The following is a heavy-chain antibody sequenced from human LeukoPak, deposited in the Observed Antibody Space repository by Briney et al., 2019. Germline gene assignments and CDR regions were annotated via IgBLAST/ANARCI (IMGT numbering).Heavy chain of an antibody. CDR3: ARDPTPYSSGWYADY. CDR1: GFTSCTYR. CDR2: ISYDGSNK. Sequence: GGSLRLACAASGFTSCTYRMSWVRQAPGPGLEWVGFISYDGSNKYYADSVKRRFTISRDNSKNTLFLQMNSLRAEDTALYYCARDPTPYSSGWYADYWGQGTLVTVSS. D-gene: IGHD6-19*01. V-gene: IGHV3-30-3*01. J-gene: IGHJ4*02.